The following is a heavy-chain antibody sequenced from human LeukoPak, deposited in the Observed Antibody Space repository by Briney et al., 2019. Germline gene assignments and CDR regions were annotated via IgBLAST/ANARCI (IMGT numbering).Heavy chain of an antibody. CDR3: ATKQWLAPPPDS. CDR2: INTDGTVT. J-gene: IGHJ4*02. V-gene: IGHV3-74*01. CDR1: GFTFSKYW. Sequence: GGSLRLSCAASGFTFSKYWMLWVRQAPGEGLESVSRINTDGTVTTYADSVKGRFTVSRDNADNTMFLQMNSVRDEDTAVYYCATKQWLAPPPDSWGQGSLVTVSS. D-gene: IGHD6-19*01.